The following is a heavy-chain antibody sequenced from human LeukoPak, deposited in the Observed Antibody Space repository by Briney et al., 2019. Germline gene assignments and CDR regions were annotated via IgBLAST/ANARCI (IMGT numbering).Heavy chain of an antibody. Sequence: PGGSLRLSCAASGLTFSNAWMSWVRQAPGKGLEWVGRIKSKTDGGTTDYAAPVKGRFTISRDDSKNTLYLQMNSLKTEDTAVYYCTTAGDYDHYYYYYYMDVWGKGTTVTVSS. V-gene: IGHV3-15*01. CDR1: GLTFSNAW. CDR2: IKSKTDGGTT. D-gene: IGHD4-17*01. CDR3: TTAGDYDHYYYYYYMDV. J-gene: IGHJ6*03.